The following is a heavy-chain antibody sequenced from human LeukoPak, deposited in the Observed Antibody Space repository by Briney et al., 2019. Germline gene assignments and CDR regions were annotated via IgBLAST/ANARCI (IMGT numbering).Heavy chain of an antibody. CDR1: GGSFSGYY. Sequence: SETLSLTCAVYGGSFSGYYWSWIRQPPGKGLEWIGEINHSGSTNYDPSLKSRVTISVDTSKNQFSLKLSSVTAADTAVYYCARIVVVPAAIFPYYYYYMDVWGKGTTVTVSS. D-gene: IGHD2-2*02. V-gene: IGHV4-34*01. CDR2: INHSGST. J-gene: IGHJ6*03. CDR3: ARIVVVPAAIFPYYYYYMDV.